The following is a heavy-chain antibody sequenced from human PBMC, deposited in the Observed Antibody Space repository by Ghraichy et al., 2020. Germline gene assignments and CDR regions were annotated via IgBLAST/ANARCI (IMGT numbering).Heavy chain of an antibody. Sequence: SETLSLTCTVSGGSISSYYWSWIRQPPGKGLEWIGYIYYSGSTNYNPSLKSRVTISVDTSKNQFSLKLSSVTAADTAVYYCARAYYDSSGYRGSFVRDYGMDVWGQGTTVTVSS. CDR2: IYYSGST. CDR1: GGSISSYY. D-gene: IGHD3-22*01. J-gene: IGHJ6*02. V-gene: IGHV4-59*01. CDR3: ARAYYDSSGYRGSFVRDYGMDV.